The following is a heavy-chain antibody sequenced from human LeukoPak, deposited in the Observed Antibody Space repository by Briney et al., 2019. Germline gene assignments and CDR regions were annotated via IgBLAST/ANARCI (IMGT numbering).Heavy chain of an antibody. D-gene: IGHD6-19*01. J-gene: IGHJ4*02. Sequence: PGGSLRLSCAASGFTFDDYAMHWVRQAPGKGLEWVSGISWNSGSIGYADSVKGRFTISRDNAENSLYLQMNSLRAEDTALYYCAKVSSIAVAGDFDYWGQGTLVTVSS. CDR1: GFTFDDYA. CDR2: ISWNSGSI. V-gene: IGHV3-9*01. CDR3: AKVSSIAVAGDFDY.